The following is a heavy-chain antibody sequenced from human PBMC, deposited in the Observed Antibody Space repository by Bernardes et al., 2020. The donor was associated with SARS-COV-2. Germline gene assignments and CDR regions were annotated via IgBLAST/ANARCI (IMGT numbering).Heavy chain of an antibody. Sequence: ASVKVSCMASGYTFTNYFLHWVRQAPGQGLEWMGLINPHSGDTHYAQKFQGRITMTRDTSISTAYMEVNSLRSDDTAVYYCASYAVVVTALDYWGQGTLVTVSS. CDR1: GYTFTNYF. D-gene: IGHD2-21*02. V-gene: IGHV1-2*02. CDR2: INPHSGDT. CDR3: ASYAVVVTALDY. J-gene: IGHJ4*02.